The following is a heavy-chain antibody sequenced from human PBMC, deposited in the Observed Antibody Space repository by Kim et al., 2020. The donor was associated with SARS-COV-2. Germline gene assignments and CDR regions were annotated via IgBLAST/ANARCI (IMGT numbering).Heavy chain of an antibody. CDR1: GFTFTDYA. CDR3: ARGRWELPH. D-gene: IGHD1-26*01. Sequence: GGSLRLSCTPSGFTFTDYAMTWVRQAPGKGLEWVGCIRSNGYGGTTEYAASVKGRFTISRDDSKSIVYLQMNSLETEDTAVYYCARGRWELPHWGQGTLVTVSS. CDR2: IRSNGYGGTT. J-gene: IGHJ4*02. V-gene: IGHV3-49*04.